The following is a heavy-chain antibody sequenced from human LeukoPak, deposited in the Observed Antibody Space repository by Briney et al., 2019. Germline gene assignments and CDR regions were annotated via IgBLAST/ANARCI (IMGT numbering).Heavy chain of an antibody. D-gene: IGHD5-12*01. CDR1: GYTFTSYG. V-gene: IGHV1-18*01. CDR3: ARDSYVVATLRHFDY. CDR2: ISAYNGNT. J-gene: IGHJ4*02. Sequence: ASVKVSCKASGYTFTSYGISWVRQAPGQGLEWMGWISAYNGNTNYAQKLQGRVTMTTDTSTSTAYMELRCLRSDDPAVYYCARDSYVVATLRHFDYWGQGTLVTVSS.